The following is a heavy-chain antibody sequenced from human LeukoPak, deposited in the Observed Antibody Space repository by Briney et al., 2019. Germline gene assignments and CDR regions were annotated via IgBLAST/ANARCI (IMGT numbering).Heavy chain of an antibody. D-gene: IGHD3-3*01. CDR3: TRVRFLEWLLHYYGMDV. CDR2: IRSKAYGGTT. CDR1: GFTFGDYA. J-gene: IGHJ6*02. V-gene: IGHV3-49*04. Sequence: PGQSLRLSCTASGFTFGDYAMSWVRQAPGKGLEWVGFIRSKAYGGTTEYAASVKGRFTISRDDSKSIAYLQMNSLKTEDTAVYYCTRVRFLEWLLHYYGMDVWGQGTTVTVSS.